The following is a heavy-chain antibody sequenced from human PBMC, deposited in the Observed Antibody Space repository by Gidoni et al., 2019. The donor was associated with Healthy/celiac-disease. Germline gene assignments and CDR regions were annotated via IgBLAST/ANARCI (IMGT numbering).Heavy chain of an antibody. CDR2: IYYSGST. CDR3: AGGDTAHGSPVVY. D-gene: IGHD5-18*01. V-gene: IGHV4-30-4*01. CDR1: GGSLSSGAYY. J-gene: IGHJ4*02. Sequence: QVQLQESGPGLVKPSQTLSLTCTVSGGSLSSGAYYWSWIRQPPGKGLEWIGYIYYSGSTSYTPSPKRRVTRPVARSRNQFSLKLSSVTAADTAFYYCAGGDTAHGSPVVYWGQGTLFTVSS.